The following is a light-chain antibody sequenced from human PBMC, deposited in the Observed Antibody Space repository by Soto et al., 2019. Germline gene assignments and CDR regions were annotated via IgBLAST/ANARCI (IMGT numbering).Light chain of an antibody. CDR1: SGHRGYI. CDR2: LEGSGSY. CDR3: ETWDSNTRV. J-gene: IGLJ3*02. V-gene: IGLV4-60*03. Sequence: QAVVTQSSSASASLGSSVKLTCTLSSGHRGYIIAWHQQQPGKAPRYLMKLEGSGSYNKGSGVPDRFSGSSSGTDRYLTISNLQSEDEADYYCETWDSNTRVFGGGTQLTVL.